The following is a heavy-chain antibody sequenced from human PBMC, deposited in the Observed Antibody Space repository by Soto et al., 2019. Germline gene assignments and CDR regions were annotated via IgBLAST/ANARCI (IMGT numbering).Heavy chain of an antibody. CDR1: GSCFSGRDFC. J-gene: IGHJ4*02. Sequence: PSGTLSLTGSDFGSCFSGRDFCWSLVRQHTGKGLEWSWNIYNSGNTYFNPSLKSRVAISVDASKNQFSLKLSYVTAADTAVYYCAREPQVLVTDSHFDSWRQGTVVTVPS. CDR2: IYNSGNT. D-gene: IGHD2-21*02. V-gene: IGHV4-31*03. CDR3: AREPQVLVTDSHFDS.